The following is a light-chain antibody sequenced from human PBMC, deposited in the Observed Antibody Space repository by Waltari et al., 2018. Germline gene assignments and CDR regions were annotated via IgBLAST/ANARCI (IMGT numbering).Light chain of an antibody. CDR2: VNGVGSH. J-gene: IGLJ3*02. CDR3: QTGGHGTWV. V-gene: IGLV4-69*01. Sequence: QLVLTQSPSASASLGASVKLPCTLSSGHRSNAIAGLRQEPGRGPRYLMRVNGVGSHSKGDNIPERLSVSSSGTEHYLTISSLQSEDEADYYCQTGGHGTWVFGGGTKLTVL. CDR1: SGHRSNA.